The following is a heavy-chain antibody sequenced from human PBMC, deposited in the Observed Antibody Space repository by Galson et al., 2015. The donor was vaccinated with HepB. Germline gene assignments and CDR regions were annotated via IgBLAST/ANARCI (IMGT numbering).Heavy chain of an antibody. D-gene: IGHD6-13*01. CDR3: ARDFSNWSFDY. CDR2: ISAYNGNT. CDR1: HYTINNYG. J-gene: IGHJ4*02. V-gene: IGHV1-18*01. Sequence: SVKVSCKASHYTINNYGSGWVRQAPGQGLEWMGWISAYNGNTHYAQKFQGRVSMTTDTSTNTVYMELRNLRSDDTAVYYCARDFSNWSFDYWGQGTLVIVSS.